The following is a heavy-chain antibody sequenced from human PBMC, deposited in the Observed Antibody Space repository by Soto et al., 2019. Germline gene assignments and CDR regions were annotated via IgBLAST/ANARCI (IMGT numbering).Heavy chain of an antibody. CDR2: VSFDSKNK. Sequence: LVESGGRVDRPGRSLTLSCAASGFTFASYGMHWVRQAPGKGLEWVATVSFDSKNKYYIDSVEGRFTISRDNSENTLSLQMNSLRHEDTAVYYCAKESVEATYSFYGLDVWGPGTTVTVSS. J-gene: IGHJ6*02. CDR1: GFTFASYG. V-gene: IGHV3-30*18. D-gene: IGHD4-4*01. CDR3: AKESVEATYSFYGLDV.